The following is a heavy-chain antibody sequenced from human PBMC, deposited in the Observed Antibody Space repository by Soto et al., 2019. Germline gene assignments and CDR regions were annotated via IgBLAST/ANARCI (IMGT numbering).Heavy chain of an antibody. D-gene: IGHD3-22*01. V-gene: IGHV1-69*13. Sequence: ASVKVSCKASGGTFSSYAISWVRQAPGQGLEWMGGIIPIFGTANYAQKFQGRVTITADESTSTAYMELSSLRSEDTAVYYCARTYYYDSSGPYYFDYWGQATLVTVSS. J-gene: IGHJ4*02. CDR1: GGTFSSYA. CDR3: ARTYYYDSSGPYYFDY. CDR2: IIPIFGTA.